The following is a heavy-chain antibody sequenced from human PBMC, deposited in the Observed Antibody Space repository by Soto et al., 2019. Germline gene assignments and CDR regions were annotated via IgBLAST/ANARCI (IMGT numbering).Heavy chain of an antibody. CDR2: VNPSGGTT. V-gene: IGHV1-46*01. CDR3: ARDPTTITVYFFDY. CDR1: GYTFTSYY. J-gene: IGHJ4*02. Sequence: QVQLVQSGAEVKKPGASVKVSCKASGYTFTSYYMHWVRQAPGQGLEWMGMVNPSGGTTTYAQKFQGRVTMTRDTSTSTVYMELSSLRSEDTAVYYCARDPTTITVYFFDYWGQGTLVTVSS. D-gene: IGHD4-4*01.